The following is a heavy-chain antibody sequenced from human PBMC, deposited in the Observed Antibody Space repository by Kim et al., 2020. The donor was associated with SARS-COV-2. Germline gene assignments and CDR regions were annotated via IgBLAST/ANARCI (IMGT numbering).Heavy chain of an antibody. V-gene: IGHV3-30-3*01. Sequence: GGSLRLSCAASGFTFSSYAMHWVRQAPGKGLEWVAVISYDGSNKYYADSVKGRFTISRDNSKNTLYLQMNSLRAEDTAVYYCARGYSYWYFDLWGRGTL. CDR1: GFTFSSYA. D-gene: IGHD3-22*01. CDR3: ARGYSYWYFDL. J-gene: IGHJ2*01. CDR2: ISYDGSNK.